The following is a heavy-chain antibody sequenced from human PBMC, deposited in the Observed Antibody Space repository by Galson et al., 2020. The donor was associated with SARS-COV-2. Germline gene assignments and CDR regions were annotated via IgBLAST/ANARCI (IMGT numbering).Heavy chain of an antibody. J-gene: IGHJ5*02. CDR1: GYTFANYG. CDR2: IRAYISST. Sequence: DSVKVSCKASGYTFANYGISWVRQAPGQGLEWMGWIRAYISSTNYAQKFQGRVTLTTATSTSTADMELRSLRSDDTAVYYCARARRDYYDNWFDPWGQGTLVTVSS. CDR3: ARARRDYYDNWFDP. D-gene: IGHD3-22*01. V-gene: IGHV1-18*01.